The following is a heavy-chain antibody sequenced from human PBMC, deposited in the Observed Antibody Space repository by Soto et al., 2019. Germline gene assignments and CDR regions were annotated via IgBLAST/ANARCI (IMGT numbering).Heavy chain of an antibody. CDR3: AGGDYYHSSGYYFYYYTMDV. J-gene: IGHJ6*02. Sequence: QLHLQESGPGLVKPSETLSLTCTVSGGSISSSSYYWGWIRQPPGKGLEWIGNVYYGGSTYYNPSLKSRVTISVKTSKSQFSLKLSSVTAADTAVYYCAGGDYYHSSGYYFYYYTMDVWGQGTTVTVSS. D-gene: IGHD3-22*01. CDR1: GGSISSSSYY. V-gene: IGHV4-39*01. CDR2: VYYGGST.